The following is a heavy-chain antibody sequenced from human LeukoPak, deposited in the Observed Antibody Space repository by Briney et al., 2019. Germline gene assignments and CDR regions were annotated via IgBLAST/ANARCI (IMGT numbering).Heavy chain of an antibody. CDR3: ANGVYDSSFDWRGLFIPNQTRDAFDI. Sequence: GGSLRLSCAASGFILGNAWMSWVRQAPGKGLEWVSVIYSGGSTYYADSVKGRFTISRDNSKNTLYLQMNSLRAEDTAVYYCANGVYDSSFDWRGLFIPNQTRDAFDIWGQGTMVTVSS. CDR1: GFILGNAW. D-gene: IGHD3-22*01. V-gene: IGHV3-66*02. CDR2: IYSGGST. J-gene: IGHJ3*02.